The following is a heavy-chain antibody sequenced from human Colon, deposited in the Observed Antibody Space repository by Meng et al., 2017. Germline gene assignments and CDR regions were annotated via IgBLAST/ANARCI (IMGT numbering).Heavy chain of an antibody. J-gene: IGHJ4*02. D-gene: IGHD1-7*01. CDR2: VYHRGDT. V-gene: IGHV4-4*02. Sequence: VQLQEAGPGLITPSTLLSLTFTVAGDSISGDIWWSWVRQPPGKGLEWIGEVYHRGDTNYNPSLRSRVDISVDKSKNQFYLSLCSVTAADTAVYYCGRDQGRELINHWGQGTLVTVSS. CDR1: GDSISGDIW. CDR3: GRDQGRELINH.